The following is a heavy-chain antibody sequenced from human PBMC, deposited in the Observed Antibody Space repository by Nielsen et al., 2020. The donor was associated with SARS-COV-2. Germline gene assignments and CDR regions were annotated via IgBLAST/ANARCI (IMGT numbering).Heavy chain of an antibody. D-gene: IGHD6-19*01. Sequence: GGSLRLSCAASGFTFSDYYMSWIRQAPGKGLEWVSYISSSGSTIYYADSVKGRFTISRDNAKNSLYLQMNSLRAEDTAVYYCARSEAVAGTYYYGMDVWGQGTTVTVSS. V-gene: IGHV3-11*04. J-gene: IGHJ6*02. CDR3: ARSEAVAGTYYYGMDV. CDR2: ISSSGSTI. CDR1: GFTFSDYY.